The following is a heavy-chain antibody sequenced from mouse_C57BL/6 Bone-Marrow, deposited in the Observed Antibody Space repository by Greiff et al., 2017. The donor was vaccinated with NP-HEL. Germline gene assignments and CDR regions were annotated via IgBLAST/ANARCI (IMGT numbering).Heavy chain of an antibody. CDR2: IDPSDSET. J-gene: IGHJ4*01. V-gene: IGHV1-52*01. CDR1: GYTFTSYW. Sequence: QVQLQQPGAELVRPGSSVKLSCKASGYTFTSYWLHWVKQRPIQGLEWIGNIDPSDSETHYNQKFKDKATLTVDKSSSTAYMQLSHLTSEYSAVFYCERREIYDCYDYAMDYWGQGTSVTVSS. CDR3: ERREIYDCYDYAMDY. D-gene: IGHD2-3*01.